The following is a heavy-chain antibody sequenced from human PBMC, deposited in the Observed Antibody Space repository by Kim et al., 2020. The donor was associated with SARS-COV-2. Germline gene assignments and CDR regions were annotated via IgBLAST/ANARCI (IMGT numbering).Heavy chain of an antibody. CDR3: AKAALNVDLDRYYYYGMDV. Sequence: GGSLRLSCAASGFTFSSYGMHWVRQAPGKGLEWVAVIWYNGSNKYYADSVKGRFTISRDNAKNTLYLQMNSLRAEDTAVYYCAKAALNVDLDRYYYYGMDVWGQGTTVTVSS. V-gene: IGHV3-33*06. CDR2: IWYNGSNK. J-gene: IGHJ6*02. CDR1: GFTFSSYG. D-gene: IGHD5-12*01.